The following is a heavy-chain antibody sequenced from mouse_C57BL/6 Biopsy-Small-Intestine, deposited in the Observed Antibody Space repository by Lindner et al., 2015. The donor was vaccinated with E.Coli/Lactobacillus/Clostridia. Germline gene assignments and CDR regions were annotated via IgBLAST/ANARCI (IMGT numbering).Heavy chain of an antibody. CDR1: GYTFNGYW. CDR2: IVPGSDST. J-gene: IGHJ2*01. Sequence: VQLQESGAEVMKPGASVKVSCKATGYTFNGYWIEWVKQRPGHGLEWIGEIVPGSDSTNYNEKFKGKATFTADTSSNTAFMQLNSLTTEDSAIYFCARRWGGHFDYWGQGTTLTVSS. V-gene: IGHV1-9*01. CDR3: ARRWGGHFDY. D-gene: IGHD4-1*01.